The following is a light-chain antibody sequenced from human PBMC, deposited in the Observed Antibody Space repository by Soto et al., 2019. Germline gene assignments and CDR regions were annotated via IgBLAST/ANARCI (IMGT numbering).Light chain of an antibody. CDR2: DAS. CDR3: QQYGSSPLT. CDR1: QSVSSSY. J-gene: IGKJ4*01. V-gene: IGKV3-20*01. Sequence: EIVLTQSPGTPSLSPGERATLSCRASQSVSSSYLAWYQQKPGQAPRLLIYDASSRATGIPDRFSGSGSGTDFTLTISRLEPVDFAVYYCQQYGSSPLTFGGGTKVEIK.